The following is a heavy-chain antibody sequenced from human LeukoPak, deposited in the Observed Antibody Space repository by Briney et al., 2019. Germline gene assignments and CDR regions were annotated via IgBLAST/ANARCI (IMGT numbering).Heavy chain of an antibody. J-gene: IGHJ3*02. CDR1: GGSFSDYY. D-gene: IGHD1-1*01. Sequence: SETLSLTCAVYGGSFSDYYWSWIRQPPGKGLEWIGEINHSGSTNYNPSLKSRVTISIDTSKKQLSLKLTSVTAADTAVYYCARDRRESTKPNDAFDIWGQGTMVTVSS. V-gene: IGHV4-34*01. CDR3: ARDRRESTKPNDAFDI. CDR2: INHSGST.